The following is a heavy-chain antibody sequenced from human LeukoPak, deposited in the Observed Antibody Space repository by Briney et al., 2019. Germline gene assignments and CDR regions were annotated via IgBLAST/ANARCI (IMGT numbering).Heavy chain of an antibody. V-gene: IGHV3-30*03. D-gene: IGHD1-1*01. Sequence: GRSLRLSCAASGFTFSSYGMHWVRQAPGKGLEWVAVISYDGSNKYYADSVKGRFTISRDNAKNSLYLQMNSLRAEDTAVYYCARGPPQRVRINYYYYMDVWGKGTTVTVSS. CDR2: ISYDGSNK. CDR3: ARGPPQRVRINYYYYMDV. CDR1: GFTFSSYG. J-gene: IGHJ6*03.